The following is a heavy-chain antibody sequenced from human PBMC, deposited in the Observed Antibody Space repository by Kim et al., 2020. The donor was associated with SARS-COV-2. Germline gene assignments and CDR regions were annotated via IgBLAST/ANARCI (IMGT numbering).Heavy chain of an antibody. CDR2: IHYSRRA. Sequence: SETLSLTCTVSSGSISSGDYYWSWIRQSPEKGLDWIVYIHYSRRADSNPSLKSRVRFSVATSQNQFSLRLNSVAATATSVYYCGREAMGSGFLFFDFWG. V-gene: IGHV4-30-4*01. D-gene: IGHD2-8*01. J-gene: IGHJ4*01. CDR3: GREAMGSGFLFFDF. CDR1: SGSISSGDYY.